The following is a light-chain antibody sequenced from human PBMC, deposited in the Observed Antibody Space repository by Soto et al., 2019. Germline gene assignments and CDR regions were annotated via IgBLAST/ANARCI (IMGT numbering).Light chain of an antibody. CDR1: QSVSSY. CDR3: QQRSNWPPT. J-gene: IGKJ5*01. V-gene: IGKV3-11*01. CDR2: DAS. Sequence: EIVLTHAPATLSLSPGERATLSCRASQSVSSYLAWYQQKPGQAPRLLIYDASNRATGSPARFSGSGSGTDFTLTISSLEPEDFAVYYCQQRSNWPPTFGQGTRLE.